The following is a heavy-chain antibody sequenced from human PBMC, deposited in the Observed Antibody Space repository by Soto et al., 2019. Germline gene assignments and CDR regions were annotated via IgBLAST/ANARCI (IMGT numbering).Heavy chain of an antibody. V-gene: IGHV3-21*01. CDR3: ARDPSKRPYGDYSENWFDP. CDR1: GFTFSSYS. D-gene: IGHD4-17*01. Sequence: PGGSLRLSCAASGFTFSSYSMNWVRQAPGKGLEWVSSISSSSSYIYYADSVKGRFTISRDNAKNSLYLQMNSLRAEDTAVYYCARDPSKRPYGDYSENWFDPWGQGTLVTVSS. J-gene: IGHJ5*02. CDR2: ISSSSSYI.